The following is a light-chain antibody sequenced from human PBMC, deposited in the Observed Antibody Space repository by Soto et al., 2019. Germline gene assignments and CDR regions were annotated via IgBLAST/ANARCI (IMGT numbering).Light chain of an antibody. Sequence: HSVLTQPASVYGSPGQSITISCTGNSSDFGSYNLVSWYQQHPGKAPKLMIYEVSKRPSGVSNRFSGSKSGNTASLTISGLQAEDEADYYCCSYAGSSTFYVFGTGTKVTVL. J-gene: IGLJ1*01. CDR1: SSDFGSYNL. CDR3: CSYAGSSTFYV. V-gene: IGLV2-23*02. CDR2: EVS.